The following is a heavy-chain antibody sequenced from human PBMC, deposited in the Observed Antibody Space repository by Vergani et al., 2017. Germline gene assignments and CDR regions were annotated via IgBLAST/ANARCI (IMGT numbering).Heavy chain of an antibody. CDR1: GFTFDDYA. D-gene: IGHD6-6*01. Sequence: EVQLVESGGGVVQPGGSLRLSCAASGFTFDDYAMHWVRQAPGKGLEWVSLISGDGVSTYYADSVKGRFTISRDNSKNSLYLQMNSLRTEDTALYYCAKEPYSSSSDHFDYWGQGTLVTVSS. J-gene: IGHJ4*02. V-gene: IGHV3-43*02. CDR3: AKEPYSSSSDHFDY. CDR2: ISGDGVST.